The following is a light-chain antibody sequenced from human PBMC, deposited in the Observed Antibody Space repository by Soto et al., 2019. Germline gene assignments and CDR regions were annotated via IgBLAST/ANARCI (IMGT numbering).Light chain of an antibody. Sequence: QSALTQPPSASGSPGQSVTISCTGTSSDVGGYKYVSWYQQHPDKAPQLMILEVNKRPSGVPDRFTGSQSGNTASLTVSGLQAEDEADYYCSSYAGLKNLGDFGTGTKVTVL. CDR1: SSDVGGYKY. V-gene: IGLV2-8*01. CDR3: SSYAGLKNLGD. CDR2: EVN. J-gene: IGLJ1*01.